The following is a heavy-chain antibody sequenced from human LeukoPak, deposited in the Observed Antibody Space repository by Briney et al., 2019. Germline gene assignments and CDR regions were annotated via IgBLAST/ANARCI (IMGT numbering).Heavy chain of an antibody. CDR1: GFTFSSYC. V-gene: IGHV3-7*01. CDR2: IKQDGSEK. D-gene: IGHD6-19*01. Sequence: GGSLRLSCAASGFTFSSYCMSWVRQPPGKGLEWVANIKQDGSEKYYVDSVKGRFTISRDNAKNSPYLQMNSLRAEDTAVYYCASSAVAYYSYYYMDVWGKGTTVTVSS. CDR3: ASSAVAYYSYYYMDV. J-gene: IGHJ6*03.